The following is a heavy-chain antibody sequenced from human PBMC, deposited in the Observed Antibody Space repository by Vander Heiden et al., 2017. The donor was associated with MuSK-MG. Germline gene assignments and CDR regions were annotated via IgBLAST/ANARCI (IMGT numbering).Heavy chain of an antibody. CDR3: ARGARYCGGDCYSGYYYYMDV. D-gene: IGHD2-21*02. CDR1: GGTFSSYA. Sequence: QVQLVQSGAEVKKPGSSVTVSGKASGGTFSSYAISWVRQAPGQGLEWMGGIIPIFGTANYAQKFQGRVTITADESTSTAYMELSSLRSEDTAVYYCARGARYCGGDCYSGYYYYMDVWGQGTTVTVSS. CDR2: IIPIFGTA. J-gene: IGHJ6*03. V-gene: IGHV1-69*12.